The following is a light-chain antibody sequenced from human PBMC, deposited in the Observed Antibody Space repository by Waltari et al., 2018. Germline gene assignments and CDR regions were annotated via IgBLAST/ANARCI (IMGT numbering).Light chain of an antibody. CDR3: QQYDAVSIT. CDR1: QDISNY. Sequence: DIQMTQSPSSLSASVGPRVTISCQASQDISNYLNWYQQKPGQAPKLLIYDASNLETGVPSKFSGSGSGTHFTFTISSLQPEDIETYYCQQYDAVSITFGQGTRLDIK. CDR2: DAS. V-gene: IGKV1-33*01. J-gene: IGKJ5*01.